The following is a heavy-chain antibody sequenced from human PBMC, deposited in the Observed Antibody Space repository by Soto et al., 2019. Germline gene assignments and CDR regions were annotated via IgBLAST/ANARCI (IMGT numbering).Heavy chain of an antibody. CDR1: GCTFSDHY. V-gene: IGHV3-72*01. CDR2: SRNKANSYTT. CDR3: ARNSDGSGSYNYYMDV. Sequence: EVQLVESGGGLVQPGGCLRLSCAASGCTFSDHYMDWVRQAPGKGLEWVGRSRNKANSYTTEYAASVKGRFTISRDDSKNSLYLQMNSLKTEDTAVYYCARNSDGSGSYNYYMDVWGTGTTVTVSS. J-gene: IGHJ6*03. D-gene: IGHD3-10*01.